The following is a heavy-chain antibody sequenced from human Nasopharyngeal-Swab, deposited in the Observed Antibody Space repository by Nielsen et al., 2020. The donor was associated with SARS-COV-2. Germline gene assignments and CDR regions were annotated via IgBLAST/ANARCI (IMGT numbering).Heavy chain of an antibody. Sequence: GESLKISCAASGFTVSSNYMSWVRQAPGKGLEWVSVIYSGGSTYYADSVKGRLTISRDNSKNTLYLQMNSLRAEDTAVYYCARDIGGSSGDYWGQGTLVTVSS. CDR3: ARDIGGSSGDY. V-gene: IGHV3-53*01. CDR1: GFTVSSNY. D-gene: IGHD1-26*01. CDR2: IYSGGST. J-gene: IGHJ4*02.